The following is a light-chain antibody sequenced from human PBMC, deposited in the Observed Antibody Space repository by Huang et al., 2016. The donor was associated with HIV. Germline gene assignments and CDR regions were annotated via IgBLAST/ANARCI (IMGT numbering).Light chain of an antibody. CDR3: QQGNSFPLT. CDR2: AAS. V-gene: IGKV1-12*01. CDR1: QDIGSY. J-gene: IGKJ4*01. Sequence: DIQMTQSPSSVSASVGDRVTITCRASQDIGSYLAWYQQKPGKAPKVLIYAASSLESGVPIRFTGSGCGTHFALTIDSLQPEDCATYYCQQGNSFPLTFGGGTKVQI.